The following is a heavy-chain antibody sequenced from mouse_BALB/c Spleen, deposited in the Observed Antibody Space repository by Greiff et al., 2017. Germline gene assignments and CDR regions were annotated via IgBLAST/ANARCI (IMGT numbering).Heavy chain of an antibody. J-gene: IGHJ3*01. CDR1: GYAFSSYW. CDR3: TRDSSGYQWFAY. Sequence: QVQLQQSGAELVRPGSSVKISCKASGYAFSSYWMNWVKQRPGQGLEWIGQIYPGDGDTNYNGKFKGKATLTADKSSSTAYMQLSSPTSEDSAVYYCTRDSSGYQWFAYWGQGTLVTVSA. CDR2: IYPGDGDT. D-gene: IGHD3-2*01. V-gene: IGHV1-80*01.